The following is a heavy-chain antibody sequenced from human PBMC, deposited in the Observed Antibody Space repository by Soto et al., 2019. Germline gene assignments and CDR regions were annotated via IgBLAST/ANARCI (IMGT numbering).Heavy chain of an antibody. CDR2: GSACNGNT. Sequence: ASVKVSCKTSGYTFTCYGISWVRQAPGEGVEPLRGGSACNGNTNYAQKLQGRVTMTRDTSTSTAYTELRSLRSDDTAVYYCARDPNNFIDLWSGSPFHIYYGMDVWGQAFTVTVS. V-gene: IGHV1-18*01. CDR3: ARDPNNFIDLWSGSPFHIYYGMDV. J-gene: IGHJ6*02. D-gene: IGHD3-3*01. CDR1: GYTFTCYG.